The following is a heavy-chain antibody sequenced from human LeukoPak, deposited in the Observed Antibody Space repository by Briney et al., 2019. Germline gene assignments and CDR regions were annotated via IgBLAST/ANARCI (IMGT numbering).Heavy chain of an antibody. CDR3: AKGGDH. V-gene: IGHV3-7*01. J-gene: IGHJ4*02. Sequence: GSLRLSCAASGFTFSTYWMNWVRQAPGKGLEWVANIKPDGSDKYYVDSVKGRFTVSRDNARNSLYLQMNSLGVEDTAVYYCAKGGDHWGQGTLVTVSS. CDR2: IKPDGSDK. D-gene: IGHD3-16*01. CDR1: GFTFSTYW.